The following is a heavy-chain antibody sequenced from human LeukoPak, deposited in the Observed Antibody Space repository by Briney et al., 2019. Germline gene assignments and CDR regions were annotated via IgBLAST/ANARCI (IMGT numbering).Heavy chain of an antibody. CDR1: GGSFSGYY. Sequence: SETLSLTCAVYGGSFSGYYWSWIRQPPGKGPEWIGEINHSGSTNYNPSLKSRVTISVDTSKNQFSLKLSSVTAADTAVYYCASLASSGWYYYYGMDVWGQGTTVTVSS. CDR3: ASLASSGWYYYYGMDV. V-gene: IGHV4-34*01. CDR2: INHSGST. J-gene: IGHJ6*02. D-gene: IGHD6-19*01.